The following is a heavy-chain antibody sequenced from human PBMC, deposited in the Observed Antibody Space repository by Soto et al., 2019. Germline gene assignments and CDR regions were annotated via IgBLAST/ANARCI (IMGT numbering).Heavy chain of an antibody. CDR3: ARDFRYFPY. J-gene: IGHJ4*02. CDR1: GGTFSGYF. Sequence: SETLSLTCAVSGGTFSGYFWSWVRQPPGQGLEWIGEIEHNGNNNINPSLKSRVTVSVDTSKNQVSLNLTSVTGADTAVYYCARDFRYFPYWGPGTLVPVFS. D-gene: IGHD3-10*01. CDR2: IEHNGNN. V-gene: IGHV4-34*01.